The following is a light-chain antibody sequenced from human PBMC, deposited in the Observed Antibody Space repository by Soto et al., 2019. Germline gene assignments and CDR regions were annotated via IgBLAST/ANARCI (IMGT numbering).Light chain of an antibody. CDR1: QTISSW. CDR3: QQYGSPLT. V-gene: IGKV1-5*03. J-gene: IGKJ4*01. CDR2: KAS. Sequence: DIQMTQSPSTLSASVGDRVTIICRASQTISSWLAWYQQKGGQAPKLLISKASILDSGVPSRFSGGGSGTDFTLTISRLEPEDFAVYYCQQYGSPLTFGGGTKVDIK.